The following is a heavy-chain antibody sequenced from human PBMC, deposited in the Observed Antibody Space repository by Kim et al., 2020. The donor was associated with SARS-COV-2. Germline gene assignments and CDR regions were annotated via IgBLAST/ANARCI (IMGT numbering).Heavy chain of an antibody. V-gene: IGHV3-7*01. Sequence: GGSLRLSCAASGFTFSSYWMSWVRQAPGKGLEWVANIREDGSQKYYVDSVKGRFTISRDSAKNSLYLQMNSLRVEDTAVYYCARGGLPMYWGQGTLVTV. CDR1: GFTFSSYW. J-gene: IGHJ1*01. CDR2: IREDGSQK. CDR3: ARGGLPMY.